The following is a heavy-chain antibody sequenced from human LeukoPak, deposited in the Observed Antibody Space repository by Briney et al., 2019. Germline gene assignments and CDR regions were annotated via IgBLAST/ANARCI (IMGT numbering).Heavy chain of an antibody. Sequence: ASVKVSCKASGYTFSNFGLSWVRQAPGQGLEWMGWISGYNGNTKYAQNLQDRVTMTTDTSTSTAYMELRSLRPDETAVYYCARDYGVLTGYHPFDYWGQGTLVTVSS. CDR2: ISGYNGNT. J-gene: IGHJ4*02. CDR3: ARDYGVLTGYHPFDY. CDR1: GYTFSNFG. V-gene: IGHV1-18*01. D-gene: IGHD3-9*01.